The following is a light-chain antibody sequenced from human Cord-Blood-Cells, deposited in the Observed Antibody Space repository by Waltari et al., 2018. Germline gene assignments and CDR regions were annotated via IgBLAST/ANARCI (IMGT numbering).Light chain of an antibody. V-gene: IGKV3-20*01. Sequence: EIVLTQSPGTLSLSPGERATLSCRASQSVSSSYLAWYQQEPGQAPRILIYVASSRATGIPDRFSGSGSGTDFTLTISRLEPEDFAVYYCQQYGSSRWTFGQGTKVEIK. CDR3: QQYGSSRWT. CDR2: VAS. CDR1: QSVSSSY. J-gene: IGKJ1*01.